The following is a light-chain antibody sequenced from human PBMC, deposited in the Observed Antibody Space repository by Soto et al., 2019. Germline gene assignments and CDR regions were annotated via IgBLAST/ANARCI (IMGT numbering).Light chain of an antibody. CDR1: QSVSSSY. CDR2: GAS. Sequence: EIVLTQSPGTLSLSPGERATLSCRASQSVSSSYLAWYQQKPGQAPRLLIYGASSRTTGIPDRFSGSGSGTDFTLTISGLEPEEFAVYYCQEYGSAPRTFGQRTKVEIK. CDR3: QEYGSAPRT. V-gene: IGKV3-20*01. J-gene: IGKJ1*01.